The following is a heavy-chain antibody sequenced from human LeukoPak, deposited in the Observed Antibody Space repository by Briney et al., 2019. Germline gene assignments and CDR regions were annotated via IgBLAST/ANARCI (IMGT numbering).Heavy chain of an antibody. CDR3: ARARPIVVVTRLRYYYGMDV. CDR2: SNHSGST. J-gene: IGHJ6*02. Sequence: SETLSLTCAVYGGSFSGYYWSWIRQPPGKGLEWIGESNHSGSTNYNPSLKSRVTISVDTSKNQFSLKLSSVTAADTAVYYCARARPIVVVTRLRYYYGMDVWGQGTTVTVSS. D-gene: IGHD2-21*02. CDR1: GGSFSGYY. V-gene: IGHV4-34*01.